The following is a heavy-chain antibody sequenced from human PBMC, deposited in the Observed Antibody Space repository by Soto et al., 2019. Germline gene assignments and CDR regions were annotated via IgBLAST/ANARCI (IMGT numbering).Heavy chain of an antibody. Sequence: ASVKVSCKASGYTFTSYAMHWVRQAPGQRLEWMGWINAGNGNTKYSQKSQGRVTITRDTSASTAYMELSSLRSEDTAVYYCASSSGWYEDAFDIWGQGTMVTVSS. J-gene: IGHJ3*02. V-gene: IGHV1-3*01. CDR1: GYTFTSYA. CDR3: ASSSGWYEDAFDI. D-gene: IGHD6-19*01. CDR2: INAGNGNT.